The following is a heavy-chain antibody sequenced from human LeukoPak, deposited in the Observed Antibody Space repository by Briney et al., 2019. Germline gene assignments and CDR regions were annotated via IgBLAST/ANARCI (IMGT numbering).Heavy chain of an antibody. CDR2: ITTYNGNT. CDR3: AREGQYCSGGTCSDY. V-gene: IGHV1-18*01. CDR1: GYTFSSYG. J-gene: IGHJ4*02. D-gene: IGHD2-15*01. Sequence: GASVEVSCKASGYTFSSYGISWVRQAPGQGLEWMGWITTYNGNTNYAHNLQGRVTMTTDTSTSTGYMELRSLRSDDTAVYYCAREGQYCSGGTCSDYWGQGTLVTVSS.